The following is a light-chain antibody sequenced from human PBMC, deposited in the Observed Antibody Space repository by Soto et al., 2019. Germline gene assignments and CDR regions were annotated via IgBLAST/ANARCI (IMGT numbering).Light chain of an antibody. CDR2: DAS. CDR1: QGFRGY. V-gene: IGKV3-11*01. Sequence: EIVLTQSPATLSLSPGERATLSCRASQGFRGYLAWYQQKPGQAPRLLMYDASNRATGIPARFSGSGSGTDFTLTISSLEPEDFAVYYCQQRSNWPSTFGGGTKVEIK. J-gene: IGKJ4*01. CDR3: QQRSNWPST.